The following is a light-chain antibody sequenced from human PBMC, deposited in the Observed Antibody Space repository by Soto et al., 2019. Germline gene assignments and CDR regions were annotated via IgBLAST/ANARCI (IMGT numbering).Light chain of an antibody. CDR1: QSISSW. Sequence: DIQMTQSPSILSASVGDRVTITCRASQSISSWLAWYQQKPGKAPNLLIYKASHLENGVPSRFSGSGSGTDFTLTISSLQPEDFATYYCQQSYSTPRTFGQGTKVDIK. CDR2: KAS. J-gene: IGKJ1*01. V-gene: IGKV1-5*03. CDR3: QQSYSTPRT.